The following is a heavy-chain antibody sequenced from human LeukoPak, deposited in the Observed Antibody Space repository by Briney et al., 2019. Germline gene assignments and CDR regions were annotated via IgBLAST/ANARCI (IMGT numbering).Heavy chain of an antibody. D-gene: IGHD2-15*01. CDR2: IYHSGST. CDR3: ARDRGYDYLPEGMDV. V-gene: IGHV4-38-2*02. Sequence: SETLSLTCTVSGYSISSGYYWGWIRQPPGKGLEWIGSIYHSGSTNYNPSLKSRVTISVDTSKNQFSLKLSSVTAADTAVYYCARDRGYDYLPEGMDVWGQGTTVTVSS. CDR1: GYSISSGYY. J-gene: IGHJ6*02.